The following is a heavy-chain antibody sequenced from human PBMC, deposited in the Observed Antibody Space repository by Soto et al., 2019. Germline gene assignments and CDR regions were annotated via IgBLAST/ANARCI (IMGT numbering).Heavy chain of an antibody. D-gene: IGHD3-3*01. CDR2: INHSGST. CDR1: GGSFSGYY. V-gene: IGHV4-34*01. Sequence: NPSETLSLTCAVYGGSFSGYYWSWIRQPPGKGLEWIGEINHSGSTNYNPSLKSRVTISVDTSKNQFSLKLSSVTAADTAVYYCAIGNDFWSGSHYCCQGPLVTVSS. CDR3: AIGNDFWSGSHY. J-gene: IGHJ4*02.